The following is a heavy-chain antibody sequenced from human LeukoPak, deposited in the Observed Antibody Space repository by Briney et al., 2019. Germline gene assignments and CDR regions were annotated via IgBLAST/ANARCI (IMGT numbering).Heavy chain of an antibody. J-gene: IGHJ4*02. V-gene: IGHV3-74*01. CDR3: ARVGSHYDILTGARWAYDY. Sequence: GGSLRLSCAASGFTFSSYWMHWVRQAPGKGLVWVSRINSDGSSTSYADSVRGRFSISRDNAKNTLYLQMNSLRAEDTAVYYCARVGSHYDILTGARWAYDYWGQGTLVTVSS. CDR2: INSDGSST. D-gene: IGHD3-9*01. CDR1: GFTFSSYW.